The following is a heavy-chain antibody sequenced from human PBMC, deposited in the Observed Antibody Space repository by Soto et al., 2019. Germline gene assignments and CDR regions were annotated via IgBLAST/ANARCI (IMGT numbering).Heavy chain of an antibody. CDR1: GFTFSSYS. J-gene: IGHJ3*01. CDR2: ISFDGSNE. CDR3: TRALRASVSSSVYWLDDAFDF. V-gene: IGHV3-30-3*01. Sequence: QVQLVESGGGVVQPGRSLRLSCAASGFTFSSYSMHWVRQAPGKGLEWVAIISFDGSNEYYANSVKGRFTLSIDNSKKTMNMQLNRLRAEDTAVKYGTRALRASVSSSVYWLDDAFDFWGQGTMVTVSS. D-gene: IGHD3-3*01.